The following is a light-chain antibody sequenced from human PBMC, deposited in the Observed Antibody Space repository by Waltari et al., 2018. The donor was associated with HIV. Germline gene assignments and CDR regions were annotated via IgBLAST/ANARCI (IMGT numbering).Light chain of an antibody. CDR3: QSYDSSLSSYV. V-gene: IGLV1-40*01. J-gene: IGLJ1*01. CDR1: SSNLRAGLD. CDR2: AAT. Sequence: QSVLTQPPSVSGAPGQRVTISCTGSSSNLRAGLDVPWYQQLPGIAPKLLIYAATNRHSGVPDRFSGSKSGTSASLAITGLQAEDEADYYCQSYDSSLSSYVFASGTRVTVL.